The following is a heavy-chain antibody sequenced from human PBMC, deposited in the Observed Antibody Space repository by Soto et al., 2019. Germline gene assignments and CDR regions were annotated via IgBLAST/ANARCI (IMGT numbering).Heavy chain of an antibody. CDR1: GFSLSASGVG. CDR3: AHITAYTNTWYYFDY. D-gene: IGHD6-13*01. J-gene: IGHJ4*02. CDR2: IYWDNYK. Sequence: SGPTLVNPTQTLTLTCTFSGFSLSASGVGVGWIRQPPGKALEWLGFIYWDNYKRHSPSLKSRLTITKDTSKNQVVLTMTNMDPVDTATYYCAHITAYTNTWYYFDYWGQGTLVTVSS. V-gene: IGHV2-5*02.